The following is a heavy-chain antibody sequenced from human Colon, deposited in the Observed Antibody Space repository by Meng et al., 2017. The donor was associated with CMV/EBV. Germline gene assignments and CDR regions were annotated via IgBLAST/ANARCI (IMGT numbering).Heavy chain of an antibody. CDR1: GDSVSSDNW. Sequence: SETLPLTCAVSGDSVSSDNWWSWVRQPPGKVQEWIGEIHHRGNTNYNPSLKSRVTMSVDKSKNQVSLELTSVTAADTAVYFCTSASGYKIDYWGQGTVVTVSS. D-gene: IGHD6-13*01. V-gene: IGHV4-4*02. CDR2: IHHRGNT. J-gene: IGHJ4*02. CDR3: TSASGYKIDY.